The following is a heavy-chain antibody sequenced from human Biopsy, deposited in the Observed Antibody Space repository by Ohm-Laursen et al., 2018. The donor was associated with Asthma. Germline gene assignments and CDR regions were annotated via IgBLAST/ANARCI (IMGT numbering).Heavy chain of an antibody. CDR1: GYSLTDLS. CDR3: ASDFPKDYVRYNFQF. CDR2: HDHEEGGT. D-gene: IGHD4-17*01. J-gene: IGHJ4*02. V-gene: IGHV1-24*01. Sequence: SVKVSCRISGYSLTDLSMHWVRQAPGQGLEWMGGHDHEEGGTVNAWRFQGRVTMTEDTSTDTAHMELSSLSSDDTAVYYCASDFPKDYVRYNFQFWGQGTLVTVSS.